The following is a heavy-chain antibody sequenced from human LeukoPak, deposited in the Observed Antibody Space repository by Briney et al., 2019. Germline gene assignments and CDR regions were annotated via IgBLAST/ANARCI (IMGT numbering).Heavy chain of an antibody. CDR2: INLSGGST. CDR1: EFSPTTYY. V-gene: IGHV1-46*01. Sequence: ASVKVSCKASEFSPTTYYIHWVRQAPGQGLEYMGIINLSGGSTNYAQKFQGRVTMTRDTSTSTVYMELSSLRSEDTAVYYCAREPFPKVVLNYFDPWGQGTLVTVSS. CDR3: AREPFPKVVLNYFDP. D-gene: IGHD1-7*01. J-gene: IGHJ5*02.